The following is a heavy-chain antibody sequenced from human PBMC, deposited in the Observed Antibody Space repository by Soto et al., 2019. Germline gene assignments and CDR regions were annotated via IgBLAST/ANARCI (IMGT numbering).Heavy chain of an antibody. CDR1: GFSLSTSGMG. D-gene: IGHD3-10*01. V-gene: IGHV2-5*01. Sequence: SGPTLVNPTETLTLTCTFSGFSLSTSGMGVGWIRQPPGKALEWLALIYWHDDKRYSPSLSNRLTVTKDDSKNQVVLTMTDMEPVDTATYYCVRRQRDSGPNGDYWGQGILSPSPQ. J-gene: IGHJ4*02. CDR2: IYWHDDK. CDR3: VRRQRDSGPNGDY.